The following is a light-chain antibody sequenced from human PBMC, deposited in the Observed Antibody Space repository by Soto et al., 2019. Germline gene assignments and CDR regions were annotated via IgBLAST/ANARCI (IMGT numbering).Light chain of an antibody. CDR3: HQYGSSPRT. Sequence: DIVLTQSPGTLSLSPGERATLSCRASQSVTNNFLAWYQQKPGQAPRLLIYGASSRATGIPDRFSGSGSGTDFTLTISGLEPEDFAMYYCHQYGSSPRTFGQGTKV. CDR1: QSVTNNF. J-gene: IGKJ1*01. V-gene: IGKV3-20*01. CDR2: GAS.